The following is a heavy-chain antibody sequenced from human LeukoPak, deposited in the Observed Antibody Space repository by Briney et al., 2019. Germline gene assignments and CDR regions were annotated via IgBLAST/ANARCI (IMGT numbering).Heavy chain of an antibody. CDR3: ARESGHYGDYCDAFDI. CDR1: GGSISSYY. CDR2: IYTSGST. D-gene: IGHD4-17*01. V-gene: IGHV4-4*07. Sequence: ASETLSLTCTVSGGSISSYYWSWIRQPAGKGLEWIGRIYTSGSTNYNPSLKSRVTMSVDTSKNQFSLKLSSVTAADTAVYYCARESGHYGDYCDAFDIWGQGTMVTVSS. J-gene: IGHJ3*02.